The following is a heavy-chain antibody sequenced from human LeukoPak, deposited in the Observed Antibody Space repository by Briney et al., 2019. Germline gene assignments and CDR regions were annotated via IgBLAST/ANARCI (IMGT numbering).Heavy chain of an antibody. J-gene: IGHJ6*02. D-gene: IGHD3-10*01. Sequence: GGSLRLSCAASGFTFSSYAMHWVRQAPGKGLEYVSAISSNGGSTYYANSVKGRFTISRDNSKNTLYLQMGSLRAEDMAVYYCASARWRGSGSYPVYYYGMDVWGQGTTVTVSS. CDR1: GFTFSSYA. V-gene: IGHV3-64*01. CDR3: ASARWRGSGSYPVYYYGMDV. CDR2: ISSNGGST.